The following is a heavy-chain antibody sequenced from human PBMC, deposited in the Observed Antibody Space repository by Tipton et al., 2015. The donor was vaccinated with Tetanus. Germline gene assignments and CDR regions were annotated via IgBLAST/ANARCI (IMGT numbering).Heavy chain of an antibody. V-gene: IGHV4-59*01. J-gene: IGHJ4*02. Sequence: LRLSCTVSGDSITSFYWSWIRQPPGKGLEWIGYIFYGGTTSYNPSLKSRVTISLDTSDNQFPLQLSSVTAADTTVDYCARDLGTVGFHWGQGTLVTVSS. CDR2: IFYGGTT. D-gene: IGHD1-7*01. CDR3: ARDLGTVGFH. CDR1: GDSITSFY.